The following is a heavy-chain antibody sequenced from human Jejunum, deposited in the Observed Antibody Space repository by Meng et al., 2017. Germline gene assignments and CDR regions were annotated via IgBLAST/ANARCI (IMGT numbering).Heavy chain of an antibody. CDR3: ARKAVAVGTFDY. CDR2: TYYRSKWSS. J-gene: IGHJ4*02. CDR1: GDSVSSNSAA. Sequence: QVQLQQSRPGLVKPSQTLSLTCALSGDSVSSNSAAWNWIRQSPSRGLEWLGRTYYRSKWSSDYAVSVRSRITINADTSKNQFSLQLNSVTPEDTAVYYCARKAVAVGTFDYWGQGTLVTVSS. V-gene: IGHV6-1*01. D-gene: IGHD6-19*01.